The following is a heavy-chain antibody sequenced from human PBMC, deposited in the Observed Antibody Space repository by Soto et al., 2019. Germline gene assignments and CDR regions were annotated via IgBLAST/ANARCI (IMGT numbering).Heavy chain of an antibody. CDR3: AKDRITMIVSEYFQH. J-gene: IGHJ1*01. CDR2: ISGSGGST. Sequence: GGSQRISCAASGFTFSSYAMSWVRQAPGKGLEWVSAISGSGGSTYYADSVKGRFTISRDNSKNTLYLQMNSLRAEDTAVYYCAKDRITMIVSEYFQHWGQGTLVTVSS. D-gene: IGHD3-22*01. V-gene: IGHV3-23*01. CDR1: GFTFSSYA.